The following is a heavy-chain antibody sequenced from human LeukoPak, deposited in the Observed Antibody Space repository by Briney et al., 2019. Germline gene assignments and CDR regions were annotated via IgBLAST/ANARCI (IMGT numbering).Heavy chain of an antibody. CDR1: GGSISSSSYY. CDR3: ARQEYDHVWGSYRLYYFDY. CDR2: IYYSGST. D-gene: IGHD3-16*02. Sequence: PSETLSLTCTVSGGSISSSSYYWGWIRQPPGKGLEWIGSIYYSGSTYYNPSLKSRVTISVDTSKNQFSLKLSSVTAADTAVYYCARQEYDHVWGSYRLYYFDYWGQGTLVTVSS. J-gene: IGHJ4*02. V-gene: IGHV4-39*01.